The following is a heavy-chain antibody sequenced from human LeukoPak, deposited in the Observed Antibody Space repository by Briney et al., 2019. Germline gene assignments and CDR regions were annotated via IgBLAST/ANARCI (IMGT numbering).Heavy chain of an antibody. Sequence: SVKVSCKASGGTFSGYAINWVRRAPGHGLEWMGGIIAMIGTAKYAQRFQGRVTITADESTSTAHMEVSSLRSEDTAVYYCAIFQGTYGDNGNDHWGQGTLVIVSS. CDR2: IIAMIGTA. CDR3: AIFQGTYGDNGNDH. D-gene: IGHD4-17*01. J-gene: IGHJ4*02. CDR1: GGTFSGYA. V-gene: IGHV1-69*13.